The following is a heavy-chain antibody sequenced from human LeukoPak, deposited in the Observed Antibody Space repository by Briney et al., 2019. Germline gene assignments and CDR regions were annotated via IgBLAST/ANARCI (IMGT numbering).Heavy chain of an antibody. J-gene: IGHJ6*02. Sequence: ASVKVSCKASGYTFTGYYMHWVRQAPGQGLEWMGWINPNSGGTNYAQKFQGRVTMTRDTSISTAYMELSRLRSDDTAVYYCGRNPRYCSSTSCSKYYYYGMDVWGQGTTVTVSS. CDR1: GYTFTGYY. CDR2: INPNSGGT. CDR3: GRNPRYCSSTSCSKYYYYGMDV. D-gene: IGHD2-2*01. V-gene: IGHV1-2*02.